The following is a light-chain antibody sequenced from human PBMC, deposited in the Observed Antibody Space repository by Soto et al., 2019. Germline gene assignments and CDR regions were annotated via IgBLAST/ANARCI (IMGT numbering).Light chain of an antibody. CDR3: QQRGNWPPRYT. CDR2: DAS. J-gene: IGKJ2*01. V-gene: IGKV3-11*01. Sequence: EIVLTQSPATLSLSPGERAALSCRASQSVSSYLAWYQQKPGQAPRLLIYDASNRATGIPARFSGSGSGTDFTLTISSLEPEDFAVYYCQQRGNWPPRYTFXQGTKVDIK. CDR1: QSVSSY.